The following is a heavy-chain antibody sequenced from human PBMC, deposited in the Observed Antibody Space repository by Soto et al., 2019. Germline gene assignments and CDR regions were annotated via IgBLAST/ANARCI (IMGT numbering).Heavy chain of an antibody. Sequence: GASVKISCKASGVTFSSYAISWVRQAPGQGLEWMGGIIPIFGTANYAQKFQGRVTITADKSTSTAYMELSSLRSEDTAVYYCARAVRSSWSKGNPWCEQRGHGTMVIASS. J-gene: IGHJ4*01. CDR3: ARAVRSSWSKGNPWCEQ. CDR2: IIPIFGTA. V-gene: IGHV1-69*06. D-gene: IGHD6-13*01. CDR1: GVTFSSYA.